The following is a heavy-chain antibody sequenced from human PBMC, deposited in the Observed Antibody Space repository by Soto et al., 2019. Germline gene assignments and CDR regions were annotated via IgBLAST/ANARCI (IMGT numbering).Heavy chain of an antibody. V-gene: IGHV1-46*03. CDR1: GYTFTSYY. J-gene: IGHJ4*02. Sequence: ASVKVSCKASGYTFTSYYMHWVRQAPGQGLEWMGIINPSGGSTVYAQKFQGRVIMTRDTSTNTVYMELSSLRSEDTAVYYCARRKYGGYVDYWGQGTLVTVSS. CDR3: ARRKYGGYVDY. D-gene: IGHD2-15*01. CDR2: INPSGGST.